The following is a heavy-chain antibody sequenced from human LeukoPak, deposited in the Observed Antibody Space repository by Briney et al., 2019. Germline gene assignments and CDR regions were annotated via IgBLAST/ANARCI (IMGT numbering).Heavy chain of an antibody. D-gene: IGHD3-3*01. V-gene: IGHV4-34*01. CDR1: GGPFSGYY. J-gene: IGHJ5*02. Sequence: SGTLSLTCAVYGGPFSGYYWSWVRQPPGKGLEWIGEINHSGSTNYNPSLKSRVTISVDTSKNQFSLKLSSVTAADTAVYYCASRKYYDFGSGYHKYNWFDPWGQGTLVTVSS. CDR2: INHSGST. CDR3: ASRKYYDFGSGYHKYNWFDP.